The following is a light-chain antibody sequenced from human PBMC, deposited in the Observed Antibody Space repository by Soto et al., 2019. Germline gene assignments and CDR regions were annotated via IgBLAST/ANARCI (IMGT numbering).Light chain of an antibody. J-gene: IGKJ3*01. CDR2: DAS. CDR3: QQRSNWLFT. CDR1: QSVSSY. V-gene: IGKV3-11*01. Sequence: EIVLTQSPATLSLSPGERATLSCRASQSVSSYLAWYQRKPGQAPRLLIYDASNRATGIPARFSGSGSGTDFPLTISSLEPEDFAVYYCQQRSNWLFTFGPGIKVDIK.